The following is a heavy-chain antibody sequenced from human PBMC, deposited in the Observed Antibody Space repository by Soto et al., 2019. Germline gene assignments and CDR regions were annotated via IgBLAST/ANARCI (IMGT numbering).Heavy chain of an antibody. D-gene: IGHD6-19*01. CDR3: AKVRKQWLVSPFDY. V-gene: IGHV3-30*18. Sequence: GGSLRLSCAASGFTFSSYGMHWVRQAPGKGLEWVAVISYDGSNKYYADSVKGRFTISRDNSKNTLYLQMSSLRAEDTAVYYCAKVRKQWLVSPFDYWGQGTLVKSPQ. CDR2: ISYDGSNK. J-gene: IGHJ4*02. CDR1: GFTFSSYG.